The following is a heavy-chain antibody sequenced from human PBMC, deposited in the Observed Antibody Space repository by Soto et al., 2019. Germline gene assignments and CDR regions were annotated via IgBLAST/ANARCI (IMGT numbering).Heavy chain of an antibody. J-gene: IGHJ6*02. CDR1: GFTFSSYW. Sequence: PGGSLRLSCAASGFTFSSYWMSWVRQAPGKGLEWVANIKQDGSEKYYVDSVKGRFTISRDNAKNSLYLQMNSLRAEDTAVYYCAKDPLYCSTTSCNTPLYYYRMDVWGQGTKVTVYS. CDR3: AKDPLYCSTTSCNTPLYYYRMDV. V-gene: IGHV3-7*01. D-gene: IGHD2-2*02. CDR2: IKQDGSEK.